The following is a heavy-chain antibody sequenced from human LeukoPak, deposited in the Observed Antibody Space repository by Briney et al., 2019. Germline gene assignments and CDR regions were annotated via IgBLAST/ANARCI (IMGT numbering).Heavy chain of an antibody. J-gene: IGHJ4*02. D-gene: IGHD4-17*01. Sequence: PETLSLTCTVSGVSISSGSYYWGWIRQPPGKGLEWIGSIYYSGNTYYNPSLKSRVTISVDTSKNQFSLKLSSVTAADTAVYYCARQLSGGDYDYFDYWGQGTLVTVSS. CDR1: GVSISSGSYY. CDR2: IYYSGNT. CDR3: ARQLSGGDYDYFDY. V-gene: IGHV4-39*01.